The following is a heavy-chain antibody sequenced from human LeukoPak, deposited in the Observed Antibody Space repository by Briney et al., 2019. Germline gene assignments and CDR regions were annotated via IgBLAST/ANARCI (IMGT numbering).Heavy chain of an antibody. Sequence: SETLSLTCTVSGVSINTYYWAWIRQPPGKGLEWIRHISFSGSTSYNPSLKSRLTMSVDPSKNQFSLKLTSVTAADTAVYYCATEVWSGHHWGQGTLVTVSS. CDR2: ISFSGST. CDR1: GVSINTYY. V-gene: IGHV4-59*01. CDR3: ATEVWSGHH. D-gene: IGHD2-21*01. J-gene: IGHJ5*02.